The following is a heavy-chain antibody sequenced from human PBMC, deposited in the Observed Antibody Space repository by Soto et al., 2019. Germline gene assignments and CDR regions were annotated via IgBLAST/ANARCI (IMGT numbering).Heavy chain of an antibody. V-gene: IGHV3-72*01. CDR2: TRNKANSYTT. Sequence: EVQLVKSGGGLVQPGGYLRLSCAASGFTFSDHYMDWVRQAPGKGLEWVGRTRNKANSYTTECAASVKGRFTIARYDSKNSLYLQMNSLKTEDTFVYYCARGVWWVGAYGIGYFGQGTLVSGFS. CDR3: ARGVWWVGAYGIGY. D-gene: IGHD1-26*01. CDR1: GFTFSDHY. J-gene: IGHJ4*02.